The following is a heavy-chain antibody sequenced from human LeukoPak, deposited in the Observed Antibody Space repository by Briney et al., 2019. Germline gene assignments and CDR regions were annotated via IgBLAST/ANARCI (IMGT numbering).Heavy chain of an antibody. CDR2: IYPGDSDT. Sequence: GESLKISCKGSGYSFTSYCIGWVRQMPGKGLEWMGIIYPGDSDTSYSPSFQVTITVSADKSISTAYLQWSSLKASDTAMYYCAISVATGAFDIWGQGTMVTVSS. CDR3: AISVATGAFDI. CDR1: GYSFTSYC. V-gene: IGHV5-51*01. J-gene: IGHJ3*02. D-gene: IGHD5-12*01.